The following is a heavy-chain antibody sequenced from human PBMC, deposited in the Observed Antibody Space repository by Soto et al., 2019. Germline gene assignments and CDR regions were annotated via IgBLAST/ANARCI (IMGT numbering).Heavy chain of an antibody. CDR3: ARDILFDY. J-gene: IGHJ4*02. CDR2: INAGNGNT. CDR1: EYTFTNYA. D-gene: IGHD2-15*01. V-gene: IGHV1-3*01. Sequence: ASVTGSCKASEYTFTNYARHWVRQAPGQRLEWMGWINAGNGNTKYSQKFQGRVTITRDTSASTAYMELSSLRSEDTAVYYCARDILFDYWGQGTLVTVSS.